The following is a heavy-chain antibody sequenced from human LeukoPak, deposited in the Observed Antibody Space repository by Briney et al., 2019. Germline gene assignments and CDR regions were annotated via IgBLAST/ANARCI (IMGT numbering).Heavy chain of an antibody. CDR1: GFNFNCNS. Sequence: GSLRLSCAASGFNFNCNSMKWVRPAPRKGLEWVSSISCSSRYIYYSDSVKGRFTISRDNAKNSLYLQMNSLRAEDTAVYYCARERAVSTGIRSYYYYYMDVWGKGTTVTVSS. CDR2: ISCSSRYI. D-gene: IGHD5/OR15-5a*01. CDR3: ARERAVSTGIRSYYYYYMDV. V-gene: IGHV3-21*01. J-gene: IGHJ6*03.